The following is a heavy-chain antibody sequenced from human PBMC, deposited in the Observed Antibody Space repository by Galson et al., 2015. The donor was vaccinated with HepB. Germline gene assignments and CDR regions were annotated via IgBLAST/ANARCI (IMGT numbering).Heavy chain of an antibody. J-gene: IGHJ3*02. Sequence: SLRLSCAASGFTFSSYAMDWVRQAPGKGLDWVVVISNDGSKIYYADSVKGRFTISRDNSKNTLYLQMNSLSAEDTAGYYCAKGRYFDWLSGGAFDIWGQGTMVTVSS. CDR3: AKGRYFDWLSGGAFDI. CDR2: ISNDGSKI. CDR1: GFTFSSYA. V-gene: IGHV3-30*18. D-gene: IGHD3-9*01.